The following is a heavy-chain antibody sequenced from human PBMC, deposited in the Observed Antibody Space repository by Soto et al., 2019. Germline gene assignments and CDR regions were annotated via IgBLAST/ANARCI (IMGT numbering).Heavy chain of an antibody. D-gene: IGHD6-13*01. CDR2: IIPIFGTA. CDR3: ASTSTGIAAAGYNYYYYYGMDV. CDR1: GGTFSSYA. V-gene: IGHV1-69*01. J-gene: IGHJ6*02. Sequence: ASVKVSCKASGGTFSSYAISWVRQAPGQGLEWMGGIIPIFGTANYAQKFQGRVTITADESTSTAYMELSSLRSEDTAVYYCASTSTGIAAAGYNYYYYYGMDVWGQGTTVTVSS.